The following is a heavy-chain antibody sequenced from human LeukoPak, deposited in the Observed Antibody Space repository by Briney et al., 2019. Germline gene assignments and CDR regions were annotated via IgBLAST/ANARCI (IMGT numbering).Heavy chain of an antibody. D-gene: IGHD3-22*01. Sequence: SVKVSCKASGGTFSSYAISWVRQAPGLGLEWMGRIIPIFGTANYAQKFQGRVTITTDESTSTAYMELSSLRSEDTAVYYCARGPDYYDSSGYYYTDFDYWGQGTLVTVSS. V-gene: IGHV1-69*05. CDR1: GGTFSSYA. CDR3: ARGPDYYDSSGYYYTDFDY. CDR2: IIPIFGTA. J-gene: IGHJ4*02.